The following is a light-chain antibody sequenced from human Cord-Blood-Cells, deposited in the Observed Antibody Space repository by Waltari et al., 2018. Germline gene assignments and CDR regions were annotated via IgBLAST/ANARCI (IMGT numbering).Light chain of an antibody. CDR3: AAWDDSLNGWV. CDR1: SSNIGNNA. V-gene: IGLV1-36*01. Sequence: QSVLTQPPSVSEAPRQRVTISCSGSSSNIGNNAVNWYQQLPGKAPKLLIYSDDLRPSGVSDRSAGSKSGTSASLAISGLQSEDEADSYWAAWDDSLNGWVFGGGTKLTVL. CDR2: SDD. J-gene: IGLJ3*02.